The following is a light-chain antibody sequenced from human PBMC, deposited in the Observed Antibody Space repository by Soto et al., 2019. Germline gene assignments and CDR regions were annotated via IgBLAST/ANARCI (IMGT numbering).Light chain of an antibody. CDR3: QQFGSSPPYT. J-gene: IGKJ2*01. CDR2: GAS. Sequence: EIVLTQSPATLSLAPGDRANLSCRASQSVSTENLAWYQQKPGQAPRLLIFGASSRATGISDRFSGSGSGKDFSLTISRLEPEDFAVYYCQQFGSSPPYTFGQGTKVEIK. CDR1: QSVSTEN. V-gene: IGKV3-20*01.